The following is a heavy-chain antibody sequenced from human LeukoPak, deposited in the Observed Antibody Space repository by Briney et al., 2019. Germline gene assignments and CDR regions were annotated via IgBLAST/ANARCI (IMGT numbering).Heavy chain of an antibody. CDR2: VIPNSGGT. D-gene: IGHD4-17*01. CDR1: GYTFTGYY. J-gene: IGHJ6*02. V-gene: IGHV1-2*02. Sequence: ASVKVSCKASGYTFTGYYMHWVRQAPGQGLEWMGWVIPNSGGTNFAQKFHGRVTMTRDTSISTAYMELSRLSSDDTAVYYCARGTVTQSLDIWGQGTTVTVSS. CDR3: ARGTVTQSLDI.